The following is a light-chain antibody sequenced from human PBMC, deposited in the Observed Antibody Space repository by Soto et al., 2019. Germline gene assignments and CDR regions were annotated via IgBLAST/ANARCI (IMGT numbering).Light chain of an antibody. J-gene: IGLJ1*01. CDR1: SSDIGGYNY. CDR3: SSYSMSSTFV. Sequence: QSALTQPASVSGSPGQSITISCTGSSSDIGGYNYVSWYQQHPGKAPKLMIYEVTYRPSGVSSRFSGSKSGNTASLTISGLQGEDEADYYCSSYSMSSTFVFGTGTKVTVL. CDR2: EVT. V-gene: IGLV2-14*01.